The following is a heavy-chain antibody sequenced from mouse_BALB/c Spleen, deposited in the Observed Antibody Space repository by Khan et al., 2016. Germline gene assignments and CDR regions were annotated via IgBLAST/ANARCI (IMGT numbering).Heavy chain of an antibody. CDR3: ATGITTVIVTRRHY. V-gene: IGHV9-3-1*01. Sequence: QIQLVPSGPELKKPGETVKISCKASGYTFTNFGINWVRQAPGKGLEWMDWINTNTGETTYADDFKGRFAFSLETSASTAYLQINNLKNEDTATSFCATGITTVIVTRRHYWGQGATLTVSS. D-gene: IGHD1-1*01. CDR1: GYTFTNFG. CDR2: INTNTGET. J-gene: IGHJ2*01.